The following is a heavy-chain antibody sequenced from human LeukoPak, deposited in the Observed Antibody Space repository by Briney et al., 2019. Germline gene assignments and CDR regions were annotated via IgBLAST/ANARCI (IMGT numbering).Heavy chain of an antibody. J-gene: IGHJ4*02. V-gene: IGHV3-30*18. CDR3: AKVDCLGSCYRYYFDY. D-gene: IGHD2-15*01. Sequence: FTNSVDVGGRGRHTPGKGLEWVAVISYDGSNKYYADSVKGRFTISRDNSKNTLYLQMNSLRAEDTAVYYCAKVDCLGSCYRYYFDYWGQGTLVTVSS. CDR1: FTNSVDV. CDR2: ISYDGSNK.